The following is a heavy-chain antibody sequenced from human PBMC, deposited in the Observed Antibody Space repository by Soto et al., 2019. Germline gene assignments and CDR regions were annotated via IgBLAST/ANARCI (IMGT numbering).Heavy chain of an antibody. CDR1: GDSVSSNSAG. CDR3: ARGSWDDVSGHYYMDV. V-gene: IGHV6-1*01. Sequence: QVQLQLSGPGLVKPSQTLSLTCDISGDSVSSNSAGWNWIRHTPSRGLEWLGRTYYRSKWYNNYAVSVTSRITINPDTSRNKFSLQLNSVTPEDTAVYYCARGSWDDVSGHYYMDVWGKGTTVTVSS. CDR2: TYYRSKWYN. J-gene: IGHJ6*03. D-gene: IGHD1-1*01.